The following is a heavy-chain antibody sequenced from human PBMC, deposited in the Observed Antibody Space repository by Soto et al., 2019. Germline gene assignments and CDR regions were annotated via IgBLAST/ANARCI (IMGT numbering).Heavy chain of an antibody. CDR3: AKGFYDIAGYVIDY. CDR2: ISYDGGNK. Sequence: GGSLRLSCAASGFTFSSYAMHWVRQAPGKGLEWVAVISYDGGNKYYADSVKGRFTISRDNSKNTLYLQMNSLRPEDTAVHYCAKGFYDIAGYVIDYWGRGTLVTVS. D-gene: IGHD3-22*01. J-gene: IGHJ4*02. CDR1: GFTFSSYA. V-gene: IGHV3-30*18.